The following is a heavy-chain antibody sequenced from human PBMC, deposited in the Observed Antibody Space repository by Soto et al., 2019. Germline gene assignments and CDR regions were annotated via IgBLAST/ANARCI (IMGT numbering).Heavy chain of an antibody. J-gene: IGHJ6*02. Sequence: GGSQRLSSTASDCTITNAWMNWVRQAPGKGLEWVGRIKTKAEGGATDYAAPLKGRFTISRDDSRNTLFLQMNSLKTEDTAVYYCTTGSVEGVWGQGATVTVSS. D-gene: IGHD2-15*01. CDR1: DCTITNAW. CDR3: TTGSVEGV. V-gene: IGHV3-15*07. CDR2: IKTKAEGGAT.